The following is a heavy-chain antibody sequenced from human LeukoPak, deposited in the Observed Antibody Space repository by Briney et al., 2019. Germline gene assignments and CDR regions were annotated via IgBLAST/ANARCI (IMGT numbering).Heavy chain of an antibody. D-gene: IGHD3-22*01. Sequence: GGSLRLSCAASGFIFSSYSMNWVRQAPGKGLEWVSSISSSSSFIYYADSVKGRFTISRDNAKDSLYLQMNSLRAEDTAVYYCARVQDSSGYPDAFDIWGQGTMVTVSS. CDR2: ISSSSSFI. CDR1: GFIFSSYS. J-gene: IGHJ3*02. V-gene: IGHV3-21*01. CDR3: ARVQDSSGYPDAFDI.